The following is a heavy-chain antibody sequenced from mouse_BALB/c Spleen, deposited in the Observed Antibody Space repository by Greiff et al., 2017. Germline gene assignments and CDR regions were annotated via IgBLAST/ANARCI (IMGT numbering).Heavy chain of an antibody. J-gene: IGHJ3*01. V-gene: IGHV3-2*02. CDR3: ASHYYGAWFAY. CDR2: ISYSGST. CDR1: GYSITSDYA. Sequence: EVQLQESGPGLVKPSQSLSLTCTVTGYSITSDYAWNWIRQFPGNKLEWMGYISYSGSTSYNPSLKSRISITRDTSKNQFFLQLNSVTTEDTATYYCASHYYGAWFAYWGQGTLVTVSA. D-gene: IGHD1-2*01.